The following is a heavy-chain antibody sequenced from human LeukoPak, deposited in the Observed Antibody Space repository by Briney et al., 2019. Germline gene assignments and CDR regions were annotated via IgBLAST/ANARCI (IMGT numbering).Heavy chain of an antibody. CDR3: ARAELVAAPSSFDY. Sequence: GESLQISCQGSGYSFTSYWIGWVRQMPGKGLEWMGIIYPGDSDTRYSPSFQGQVTISADKSISTAYLQRSSLKASDTAMYYCARAELVAAPSSFDYWGQGTLVTVSS. V-gene: IGHV5-51*01. CDR1: GYSFTSYW. CDR2: IYPGDSDT. J-gene: IGHJ4*02. D-gene: IGHD2-8*02.